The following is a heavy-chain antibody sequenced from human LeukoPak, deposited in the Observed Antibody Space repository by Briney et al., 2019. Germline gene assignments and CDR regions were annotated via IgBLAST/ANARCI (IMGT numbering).Heavy chain of an antibody. CDR1: GGTFSSYA. V-gene: IGHV1-69*13. J-gene: IGHJ4*02. Sequence: SVKVSCKASGGTFSSYAISWVRQAPGQGLEWMGGIIPIFGTANYAQKFQGRVTITADESTSTAYMELSSLRPEDTAVYYCAREDSTMVRGVYYWGQGTLVTVSS. CDR3: AREDSTMVRGVYY. CDR2: IIPIFGTA. D-gene: IGHD3-10*01.